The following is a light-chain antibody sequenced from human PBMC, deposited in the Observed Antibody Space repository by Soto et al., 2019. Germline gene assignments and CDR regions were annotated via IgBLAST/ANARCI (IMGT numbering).Light chain of an antibody. CDR3: KSRTTRNTLV. CDR1: SSDVGGYNY. J-gene: IGLJ3*02. Sequence: QSVLTQPASVSGSPGQSITISCTGTSSDVGGYNYVSWYQQHPGKAPKLIIYEVTRRPSGVSSRFYGSRSGNTASLTISGLQAEDEADYYCKSRTTRNTLVFGGGTKLTVL. CDR2: EVT. V-gene: IGLV2-14*01.